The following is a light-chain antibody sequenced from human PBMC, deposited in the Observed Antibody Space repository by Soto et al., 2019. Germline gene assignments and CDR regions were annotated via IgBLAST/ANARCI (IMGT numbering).Light chain of an antibody. CDR1: SSDVGGYNY. J-gene: IGLJ1*01. CDR2: DVS. Sequence: QSVLTQPASVSGSPGQSITISCTGTSSDVGGYNYVSWYQQHPGKAPKLMIYDVSNWPSGVSSRFSGSKSGNTASLTISGLQAEDEADYYCSSYTSSSIRYVFGTGTKVTVL. CDR3: SSYTSSSIRYV. V-gene: IGLV2-14*01.